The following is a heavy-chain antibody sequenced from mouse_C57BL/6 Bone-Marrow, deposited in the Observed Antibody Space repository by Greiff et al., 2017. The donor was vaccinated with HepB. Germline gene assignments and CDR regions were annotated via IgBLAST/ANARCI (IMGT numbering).Heavy chain of an antibody. D-gene: IGHD1-1*01. CDR3: TTLITTVVKWYFDV. CDR2: IDPEKGDT. Sequence: VQLQQSGAELVRPGASVKLSCTASGFNIKDDYMHWVKQRPEQGLEWIGWIDPEKGDTEYASKFQGKATITADTSSNTAYLQLSSLTSEDTAVYYCTTLITTVVKWYFDVWGTGTTVTVSS. CDR1: GFNIKDDY. V-gene: IGHV14-4*01. J-gene: IGHJ1*03.